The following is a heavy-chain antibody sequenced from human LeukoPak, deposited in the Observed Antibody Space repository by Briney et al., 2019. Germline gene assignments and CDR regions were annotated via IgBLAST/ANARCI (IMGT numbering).Heavy chain of an antibody. D-gene: IGHD3-3*01. J-gene: IGHJ4*02. CDR3: ATGWSHHDY. CDR2: IKEDGSEK. Sequence: GGSLRLSCAASGFTFSRYWMTWVRQAPGKGLEWVANIKEDGSEKYSVDSVRGRFTISRDNTKNSLFLEINSLRAEDTAVYYCATGWSHHDYWGQGTLVTVS. V-gene: IGHV3-7*01. CDR1: GFTFSRYW.